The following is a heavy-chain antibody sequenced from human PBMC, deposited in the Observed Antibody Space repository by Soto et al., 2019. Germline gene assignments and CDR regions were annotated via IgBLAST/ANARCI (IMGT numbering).Heavy chain of an antibody. Sequence: PSETLSLTCTVSGASISSDNWWSWVRQPPGKGLEWIGDSYHTGTTQYNPSLKSRVTISVDLSKNHFSLRLNSVTAADTAVYFCAREDKRWLQFMFDYWGQGTLVTVSS. CDR2: SYHTGTT. CDR1: GASISSDNW. D-gene: IGHD5-12*01. J-gene: IGHJ4*02. CDR3: AREDKRWLQFMFDY. V-gene: IGHV4-4*02.